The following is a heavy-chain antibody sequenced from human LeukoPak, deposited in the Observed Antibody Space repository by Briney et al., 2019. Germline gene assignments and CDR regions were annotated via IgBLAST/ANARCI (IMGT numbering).Heavy chain of an antibody. V-gene: IGHV4-31*03. CDR3: ARVADTTMVRGFDP. Sequence: SETLSLTCTVSGGAISGADNYWSWIRQHPGKGLEWIGYIYYSGSTYYNPSLKSRVTISVDTSKNQFSLKLSSVTAADTAVYYCARVADTTMVRGFDPWGQGTLVTVSS. J-gene: IGHJ5*02. CDR1: GGAISGADNY. D-gene: IGHD3-10*01. CDR2: IYYSGST.